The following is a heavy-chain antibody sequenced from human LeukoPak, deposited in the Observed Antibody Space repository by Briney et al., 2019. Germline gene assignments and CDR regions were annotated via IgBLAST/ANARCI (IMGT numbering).Heavy chain of an antibody. CDR1: GFTFSSYG. J-gene: IGHJ4*02. V-gene: IGHV3-30*18. D-gene: IGHD5/OR15-5a*01. Sequence: GGSLRLSCAASGFTFSSYGMHWVRQASGKGLEWVAVISYDGSNRYYADSVKGRFTISRDNSKNTLYLQMNSLRAEDTAVYYCAKGSSLGDYWGQGTLVTVSS. CDR2: ISYDGSNR. CDR3: AKGSSLGDY.